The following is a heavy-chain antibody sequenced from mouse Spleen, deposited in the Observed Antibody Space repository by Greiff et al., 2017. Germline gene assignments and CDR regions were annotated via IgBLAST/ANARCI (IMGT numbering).Heavy chain of an antibody. CDR2: IWSDGST. J-gene: IGHJ4*01. CDR3: ARHGYGYDVSYYAMDY. D-gene: IGHD2-2*01. Sequence: VQLQESGPGLVAPSQSLSITCTISGFSLTSYGVHWVRQPPGKGLEWLVVIWSDGSTTYNSALKSRLSISKDNSKSQVFLKMNSLQTDDTAMYYCARHGYGYDVSYYAMDYWGQGTSVTVSS. CDR1: GFSLTSYG. V-gene: IGHV2-6-1*01.